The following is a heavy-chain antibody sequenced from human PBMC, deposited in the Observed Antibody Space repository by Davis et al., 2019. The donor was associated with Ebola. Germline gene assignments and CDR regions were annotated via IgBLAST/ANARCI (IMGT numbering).Heavy chain of an antibody. D-gene: IGHD3-3*02. CDR2: VYHSGNT. Sequence: SETLSLTCTVSGYSISSGYFWGWIRQPPGKGLEWIGAVYHSGNTYYYTSLKSRVTISVDTSKNQFSLKVSSVTAADTAVYYCARLTLASVPDIVDHWGQGSLVTVSP. CDR1: GYSISSGYF. J-gene: IGHJ4*02. CDR3: ARLTLASVPDIVDH. V-gene: IGHV4-38-2*02.